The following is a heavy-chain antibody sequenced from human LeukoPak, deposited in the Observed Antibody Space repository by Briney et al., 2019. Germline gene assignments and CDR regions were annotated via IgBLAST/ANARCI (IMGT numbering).Heavy chain of an antibody. J-gene: IGHJ4*01. Sequence: ASVKVSCKASGYTFTSYDINWVRQATGQGLEWMGWMNPNSGNTGYAQKFQGRVTMTRNTSISTAYMELSSLRSEDTAVYYCARGSLGRWVPVSWGQGTLVTVSA. V-gene: IGHV1-8*01. D-gene: IGHD4-23*01. CDR1: GYTFTSYD. CDR2: MNPNSGNT. CDR3: ARGSLGRWVPVS.